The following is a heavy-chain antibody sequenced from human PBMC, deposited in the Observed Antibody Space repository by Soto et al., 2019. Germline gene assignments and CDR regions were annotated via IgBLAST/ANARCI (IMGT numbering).Heavy chain of an antibody. V-gene: IGHV1-8*01. J-gene: IGHJ4*02. CDR2: MNPNSGNT. Sequence: GASVKVSCKASGYTFTSYDINWVRQATGQGLEWMGWMNPNSGNTGYAQKFQDRVTMTRNTSISTAYMELSSLRSEDTAVYYCARGLYCTNGVCYWYFDYWGQGTLVTVSS. D-gene: IGHD2-8*01. CDR1: GYTFTSYD. CDR3: ARGLYCTNGVCYWYFDY.